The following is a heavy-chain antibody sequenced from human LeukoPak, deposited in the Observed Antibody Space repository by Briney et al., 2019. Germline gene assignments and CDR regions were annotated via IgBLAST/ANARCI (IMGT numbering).Heavy chain of an antibody. CDR3: AKFVSGDYFDY. CDR1: GFTFSKYA. D-gene: IGHD3-10*01. CDR2: ISGSSGST. J-gene: IGHJ4*02. Sequence: HAGRSLRLSCAASGFTFSKYAMSWVRQAPGKGLEWVSTISGSSGSTYYADSVKGRFTISRDNSKNTLFLQMNSLRAEDTAVYYCAKFVSGDYFDYWGQGILVTVSS. V-gene: IGHV3-23*01.